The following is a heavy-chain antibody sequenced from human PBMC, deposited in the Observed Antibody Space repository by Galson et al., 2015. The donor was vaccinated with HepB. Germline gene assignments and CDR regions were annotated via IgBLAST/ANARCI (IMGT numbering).Heavy chain of an antibody. CDR2: IIPIFGTA. V-gene: IGHV1-69*13. CDR3: ARLGRGLAAFDI. CDR1: GGTFSSYA. D-gene: IGHD3-16*01. J-gene: IGHJ3*02. Sequence: SVKVSCKASGGTFSSYAISWVRQAPGQGLEWMGGIIPIFGTANYAQKFQGRVTITADESTSTAYMELSSLRSEDTAVYYCARLGRGLAAFDIWGQGTMVTVSS.